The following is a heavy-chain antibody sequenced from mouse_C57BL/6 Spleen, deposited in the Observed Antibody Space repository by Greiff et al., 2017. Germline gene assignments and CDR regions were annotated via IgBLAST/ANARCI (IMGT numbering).Heavy chain of an antibody. CDR1: GYTFTGYW. Sequence: QVQLQQSGAELMKPGASVTLSCKASGYTFTGYWIEWVKQRPGHGLEWIGEILPGSGRTNYNEKFKGKDTFTADTSSNTAYMQLSSLTNEDSAIYYGARDYGSLYYFDYWGQGTTLTVSS. J-gene: IGHJ2*01. CDR3: ARDYGSLYYFDY. CDR2: ILPGSGRT. V-gene: IGHV1-9*01. D-gene: IGHD1-1*01.